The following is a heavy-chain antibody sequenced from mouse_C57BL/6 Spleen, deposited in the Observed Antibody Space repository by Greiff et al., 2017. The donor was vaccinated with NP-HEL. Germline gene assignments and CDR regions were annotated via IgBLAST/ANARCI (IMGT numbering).Heavy chain of an antibody. D-gene: IGHD1-1*01. CDR2: IDPETGGT. CDR3: TRSDYGSLANWEDWFAY. CDR1: GYTFTDYE. J-gene: IGHJ3*01. V-gene: IGHV1-15*01. Sequence: QVQLQQSGAELVRPGASVTLSCKASGYTFTDYEMHWVKQTPVHGLEWIGAIDPETGGTAYNQKFKGKAILTADKSSSTAYMELRSLTSEDSAVYYCTRSDYGSLANWEDWFAYWGQGTLVTVSA.